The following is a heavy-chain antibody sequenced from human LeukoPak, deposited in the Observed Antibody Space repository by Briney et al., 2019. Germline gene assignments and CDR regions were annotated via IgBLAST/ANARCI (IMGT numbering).Heavy chain of an antibody. CDR2: IRGSGGGT. CDR3: AREPNGDYIGAFDM. Sequence: GGSLRLSCAASGFIFSNYDLMWLRQSPGKGLEWVSAIRGSGGGTFYADSVKGRFTISRDNSKNTLYLQMNGLRAEDSAVYYCAREPNGDYIGAFDMWGRGTLVTVSS. V-gene: IGHV3-23*01. J-gene: IGHJ3*02. CDR1: GFIFSNYD. D-gene: IGHD4-17*01.